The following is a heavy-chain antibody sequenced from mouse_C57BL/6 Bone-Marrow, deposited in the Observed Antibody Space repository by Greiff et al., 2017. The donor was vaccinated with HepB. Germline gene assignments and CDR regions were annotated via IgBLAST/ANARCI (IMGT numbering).Heavy chain of an antibody. Sequence: QVQLQQPGAELVRPGSSVKLSCKASGYTFTSYWMHWVKQRPIHGLEWIGNIDPSDSETHYNQKFKDKATLTVDKSSSTAYMQLSSLTSEDSAVYYCARGSTAWFAYWGQGTLVTVSA. D-gene: IGHD1-1*01. CDR1: GYTFTSYW. CDR2: IDPSDSET. J-gene: IGHJ3*01. CDR3: ARGSTAWFAY. V-gene: IGHV1-52*01.